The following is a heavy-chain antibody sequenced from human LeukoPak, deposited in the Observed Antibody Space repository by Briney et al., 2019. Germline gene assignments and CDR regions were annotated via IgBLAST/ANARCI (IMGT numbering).Heavy chain of an antibody. CDR2: IYPGDSDT. D-gene: IGHD2-2*01. Sequence: GESLKISCKGSGYNFTSYWIAWVRQMPGKGLDWMGIIYPGDSDTRYSPSFQGQVTMSADKSINTAYLQWSSLKASDTAMYYCARRQGCSSTSCPPDSWGQGTLVTVSS. V-gene: IGHV5-51*01. CDR3: ARRQGCSSTSCPPDS. J-gene: IGHJ4*02. CDR1: GYNFTSYW.